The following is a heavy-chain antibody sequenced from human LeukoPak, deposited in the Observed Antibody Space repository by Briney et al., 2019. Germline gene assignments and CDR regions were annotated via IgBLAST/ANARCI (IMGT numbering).Heavy chain of an antibody. CDR3: AKNQYQLLHTGPGMDV. Sequence: GGSLRLSCAASGFTFSSYAMSWVRQAPGKGLEWVSGISGSGGRTYYADSVKGRFTISRDNSKNTLNLQMNSLRAEDTAIYYCAKNQYQLLHTGPGMDVWGQGTTVTVSS. J-gene: IGHJ6*02. V-gene: IGHV3-23*01. D-gene: IGHD2-2*01. CDR1: GFTFSSYA. CDR2: ISGSGGRT.